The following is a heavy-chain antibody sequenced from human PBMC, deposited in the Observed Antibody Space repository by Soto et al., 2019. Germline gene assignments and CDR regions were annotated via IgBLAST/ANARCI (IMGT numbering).Heavy chain of an antibody. Sequence: ASVKVSFREYGYVLQTYHIHWVRQAPGQRPEWMGWIYPGNGKTKDSWKFEERVTISSDTFASTAYMDLSDLGSEDTAVYYCAREMMLRRVMPPFLDSWGQGTLVAVSS. CDR1: GYVLQTYH. J-gene: IGHJ4*02. CDR3: AREMMLRRVMPPFLDS. CDR2: IYPGNGKT. V-gene: IGHV1-3*01. D-gene: IGHD3-16*01.